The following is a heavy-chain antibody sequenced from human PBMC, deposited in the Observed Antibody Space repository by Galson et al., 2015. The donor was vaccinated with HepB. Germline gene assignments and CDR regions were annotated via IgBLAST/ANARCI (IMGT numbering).Heavy chain of an antibody. V-gene: IGHV3-11*06. D-gene: IGHD1-7*01. Sequence: SLRLSCAASGFTFSDYYMSWIRQAPGKGLEWVSYISSSSSYTNYADSVKGRFTISRDNAKNSLYLQMNSLRAEDTAVYYCARGDKELELMGYWGQGTLVTVSS. J-gene: IGHJ4*02. CDR3: ARGDKELELMGY. CDR2: ISSSSSYT. CDR1: GFTFSDYY.